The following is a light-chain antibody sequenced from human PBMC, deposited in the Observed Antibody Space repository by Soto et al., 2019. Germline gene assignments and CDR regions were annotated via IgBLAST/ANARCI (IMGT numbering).Light chain of an antibody. Sequence: DIQMTQSPSSVSASVGDRVTITCRASQGISTWLAWYQVKPGKAPKLLIHTASTLQSGVPSRFSGSGSGTDFTLTISSLQPEDFATYYCQQANSLRPFGGGTKVETK. CDR3: QQANSLRP. CDR2: TAS. CDR1: QGISTW. J-gene: IGKJ4*01. V-gene: IGKV1-12*01.